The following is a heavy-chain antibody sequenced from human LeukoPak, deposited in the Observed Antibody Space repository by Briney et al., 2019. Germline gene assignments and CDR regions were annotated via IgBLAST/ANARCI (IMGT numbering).Heavy chain of an antibody. CDR3: AKDGYYDSSGYYYSTYYFDY. CDR2: ISGSGGST. Sequence: QPGGSLRLSCAASGFTFSSYAMSWVRQAPGKGLEWVSAISGSGGSTYYADSVKGRFTISRDNSKNTLYLQMNSLRAEDTAVYYCAKDGYYDSSGYYYSTYYFDYWGQGTRVTVSS. V-gene: IGHV3-23*01. J-gene: IGHJ4*02. D-gene: IGHD3-22*01. CDR1: GFTFSSYA.